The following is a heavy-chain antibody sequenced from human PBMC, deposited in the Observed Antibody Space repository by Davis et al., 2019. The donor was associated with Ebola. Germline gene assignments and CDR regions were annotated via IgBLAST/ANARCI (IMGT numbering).Heavy chain of an antibody. J-gene: IGHJ4*02. D-gene: IGHD3-10*01. CDR1: GFSLSTSGVG. V-gene: IGHV2-5*02. CDR3: AHRHYGSGSYSFFDF. Sequence: SGPTLVKPTQTLTLTCTFSGFSLSTSGVGVGWIRQPPGKALEWLAVIYGDDIKRYSPSLRSRLSITKDTSKNQVVLTMTKMDPVDTATYYCAHRHYGSGSYSFFDFWGQGALVTVSS. CDR2: IYGDDIK.